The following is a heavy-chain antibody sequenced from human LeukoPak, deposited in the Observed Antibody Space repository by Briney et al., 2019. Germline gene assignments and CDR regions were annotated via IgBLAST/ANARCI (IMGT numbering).Heavy chain of an antibody. CDR1: GFTVSSNY. J-gene: IGHJ4*02. CDR3: ANDYRSGSFHDF. V-gene: IGHV3-23*01. CDR2: ISRRDDYT. D-gene: IGHD3-10*01. Sequence: PGGSLRLSCVASGFTVSSNYMSWVRQPPGKGLEWVSVISRRDDYTYYADSVKGRFTISRDNSKNTLYLQMNTLRAEDTAVYYCANDYRSGSFHDFWGQGTLVTVSS.